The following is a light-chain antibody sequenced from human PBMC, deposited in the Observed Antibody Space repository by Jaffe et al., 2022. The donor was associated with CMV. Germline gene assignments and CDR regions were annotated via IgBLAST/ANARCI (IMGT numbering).Light chain of an antibody. V-gene: IGKV3-15*01. Sequence: EIVMTQSPATLSVSPGERATLSCRASHSIRSTYLGWYQQKAGQAPRLLIYGISTRATGIPARFSGSGSGTEFTLTISSLQSEDSAVYYCQQYSDWPLTFGGGTKVEIK. J-gene: IGKJ4*01. CDR2: GIS. CDR1: HSIRSTY. CDR3: QQYSDWPLT.